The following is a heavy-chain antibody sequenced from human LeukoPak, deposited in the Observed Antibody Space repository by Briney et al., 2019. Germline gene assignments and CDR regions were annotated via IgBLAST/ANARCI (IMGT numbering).Heavy chain of an antibody. J-gene: IGHJ4*02. CDR1: GLPIGDFA. CDR2: ISGDGVST. V-gene: IGHV3-43*02. CDR3: ARESGKFDY. Sequence: GGSLRLSCVASGLPIGDFAMHWVRQAPGKGLEWVSLISGDGVSTLYADSVKGRFSISRDNSKNSLSLEMNSLRTEDTAMYYCARESGKFDYWGQGTLVAVSS.